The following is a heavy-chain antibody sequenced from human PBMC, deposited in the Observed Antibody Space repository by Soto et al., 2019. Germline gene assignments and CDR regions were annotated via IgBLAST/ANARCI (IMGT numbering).Heavy chain of an antibody. Sequence: SLRLSCAASGFTFSSYGMHWVRQAPGKGLEWVAVIWYDGSNKYYADSVKGRFTISRDNSKNTLYLQMNSLRAEDTAVYYCARDQVEYSSSWYPNYYYYYYMDVWGKGTTVTVSS. V-gene: IGHV3-33*01. CDR2: IWYDGSNK. CDR1: GFTFSSYG. D-gene: IGHD6-6*01. CDR3: ARDQVEYSSSWYPNYYYYYYMDV. J-gene: IGHJ6*03.